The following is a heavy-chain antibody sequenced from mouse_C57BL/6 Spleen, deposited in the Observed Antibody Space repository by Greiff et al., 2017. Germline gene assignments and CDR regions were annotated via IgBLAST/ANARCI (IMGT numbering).Heavy chain of an antibody. V-gene: IGHV5-16*01. CDR1: GFTFSDYY. D-gene: IGHD3-3*01. CDR2: INYDGSST. J-gene: IGHJ4*01. CDR3: ARDGTGYAMDY. Sequence: DVTLVESEGGLVQPGSSMKLSCTASGFTFSDYYMAWVRQVPEKGLEWVANINYDGSSTYYLDSLKSRFIISRDNAKNILYLQMSSLKSEDTATYYCARDGTGYAMDYWGQGTSVTVSS.